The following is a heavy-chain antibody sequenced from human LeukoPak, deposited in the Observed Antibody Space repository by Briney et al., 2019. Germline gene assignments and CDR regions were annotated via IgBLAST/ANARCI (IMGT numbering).Heavy chain of an antibody. J-gene: IGHJ6*02. V-gene: IGHV3-21*01. CDR2: ISSSSSYI. D-gene: IGHD3-22*01. CDR1: GFTFSSYG. CDR3: ARDGGYYDSSGYYLHYYYGMVV. Sequence: GGSLRLSCAASGFTFSSYGMNWVRQAPGKGLEWVSSISSSSSYIYYADSVKGRFTISRDNAKNSLYLQMNSLRAEDTAVYYCARDGGYYDSSGYYLHYYYGMVVWGQGTTVTVSS.